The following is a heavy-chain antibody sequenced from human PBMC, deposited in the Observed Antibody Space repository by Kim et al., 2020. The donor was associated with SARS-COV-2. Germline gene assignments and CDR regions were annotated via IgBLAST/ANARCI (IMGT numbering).Heavy chain of an antibody. V-gene: IGHV1-2*06. J-gene: IGHJ4*02. D-gene: IGHD4-17*01. CDR1: GYTFTDTY. CDR3: ARGQPPLTTVAIDH. CDR2: INPKNGGT. Sequence: ASVKVSCRASGYTFTDTYMHWVRQAPGQGPEWMGRINPKNGGTNSAQKFQGRVTMTRDTSINTVYLELSRLKSHDTAVYYCARGQPPLTTVAIDHWGQGTMVTVSS.